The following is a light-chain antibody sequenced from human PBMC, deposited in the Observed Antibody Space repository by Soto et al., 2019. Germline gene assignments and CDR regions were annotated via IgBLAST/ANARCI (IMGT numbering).Light chain of an antibody. CDR2: AAS. CDR1: QGISDY. CDR3: QKYNSAPHT. V-gene: IGKV1-27*01. Sequence: DIQMTQSPSSLSASIGDRVTITCRASQGISDYLAWYQQRPGKVPKLLIYAASTLQSGVPSRFSASGSGTEFTLNFSSLQPEDVATYYCQKYNSAPHTFGPGTKVDIK. J-gene: IGKJ3*01.